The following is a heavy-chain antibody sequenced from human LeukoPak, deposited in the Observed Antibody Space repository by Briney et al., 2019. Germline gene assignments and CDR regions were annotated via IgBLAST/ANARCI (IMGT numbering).Heavy chain of an antibody. Sequence: SQTLLITCAISGDSVSSNSAAWNRVRQSPSRGLEWLARTYYRSKWYSDYAASVKSRISIDPDTSKNQFSLQLISVTPEDTAVYYCARQGGLGWLTLDYWGQGALVSASS. CDR2: TYYRSKWYS. J-gene: IGHJ4*02. CDR1: GDSVSSNSAA. V-gene: IGHV6-1*01. D-gene: IGHD2-21*01. CDR3: ARQGGLGWLTLDY.